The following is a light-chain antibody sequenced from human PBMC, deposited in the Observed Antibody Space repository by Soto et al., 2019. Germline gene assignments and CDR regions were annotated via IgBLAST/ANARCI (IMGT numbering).Light chain of an antibody. CDR2: TTN. CDR1: SSNIGTSS. J-gene: IGLJ1*01. Sequence: QSVLTQPHSASGTPGQRVTSCCSGGSSNIGTSSVHWFQQLPGTAPKLLISTTNQRPSGVPERFSGSKSGTSASLAFSGLQSEDEADYYCAAWDDSLNGHVFGTGTKVTVL. CDR3: AAWDDSLNGHV. V-gene: IGLV1-44*01.